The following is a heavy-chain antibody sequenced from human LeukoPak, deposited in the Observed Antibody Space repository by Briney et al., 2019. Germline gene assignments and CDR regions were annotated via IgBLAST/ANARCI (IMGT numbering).Heavy chain of an antibody. Sequence: GGSLRLSCAASGFTFSSYTMSWVRQAPGKGLEWVSAIRGGGDNTFYADSVKGRFTISRDNFKNTLYLQMDSLRADDTAVYFCVTQMATVTMDDYWGQGTLVTVSS. CDR1: GFTFSSYT. CDR3: VTQMATVTMDDY. V-gene: IGHV3-23*01. D-gene: IGHD4-17*01. CDR2: IRGGGDNT. J-gene: IGHJ4*02.